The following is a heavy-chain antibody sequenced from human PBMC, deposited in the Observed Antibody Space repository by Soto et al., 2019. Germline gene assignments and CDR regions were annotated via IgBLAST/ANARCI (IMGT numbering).Heavy chain of an antibody. CDR3: ARDTETLGPRANDALDI. Sequence: GASVKVSCKATGYTFSAYTMNWVRQAPGQSLEWMGWINAGSGNTKYSQNFQGRVSITRDTSASTVYMELTGLTPEDTAVYYCARDTETLGPRANDALDIWGQGTMVTVSS. CDR2: INAGSGNT. V-gene: IGHV1-3*01. D-gene: IGHD3-3*02. J-gene: IGHJ3*02. CDR1: GYTFSAYT.